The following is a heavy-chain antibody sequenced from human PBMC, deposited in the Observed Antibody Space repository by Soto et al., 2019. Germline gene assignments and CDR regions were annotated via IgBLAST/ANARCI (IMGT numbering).Heavy chain of an antibody. J-gene: IGHJ6*02. V-gene: IGHV3-48*03. D-gene: IGHD1-26*01. CDR1: GFTFSSYE. CDR2: ISSSGSTI. Sequence: PVASLRLSCAASGFTFSSYEMNWVSQAPGKGLGWVSYISSSGSTIYYADSVKGRFTISRDNAKNSLYLQMNSLRAEDTAVCYCASVSGSYLYYYYYGMDVWGQGTTVTVSS. CDR3: ASVSGSYLYYYYYGMDV.